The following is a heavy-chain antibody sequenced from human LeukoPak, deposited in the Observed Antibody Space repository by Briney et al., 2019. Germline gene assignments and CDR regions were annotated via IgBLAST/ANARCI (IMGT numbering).Heavy chain of an antibody. V-gene: IGHV3-23*01. Sequence: GGSLRLSCAASRFTFSSYAMTWVRQAPGQGLEWVSAISGSGGSTYYADSVKGRFTISRDNSKNTLYLQMNSLRAEDTAVYYCAKALGYCTNDVCWVDYMDVWGKGTTVTVSS. CDR1: RFTFSSYA. CDR2: ISGSGGST. J-gene: IGHJ6*03. CDR3: AKALGYCTNDVCWVDYMDV. D-gene: IGHD2-8*01.